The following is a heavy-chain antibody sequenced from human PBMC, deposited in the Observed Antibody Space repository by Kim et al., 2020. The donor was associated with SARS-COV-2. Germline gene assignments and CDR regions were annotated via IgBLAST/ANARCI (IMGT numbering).Heavy chain of an antibody. J-gene: IGHJ4*02. CDR2: IKSRSDGGRT. V-gene: IGHV3-15*01. CDR1: GFPFTNAW. CDR3: TTPLLWFGDSYPNS. D-gene: IGHD3-10*01. Sequence: GGSLRLSCAASGFPFTNAWMNWVRQVPGKGLEWVGRIKSRSDGGRTDYAAPVKGRFTISRDDSTSTLYLQMNSLKTEDTAVYYCTTPLLWFGDSYPNSWGQGTLVTVSS.